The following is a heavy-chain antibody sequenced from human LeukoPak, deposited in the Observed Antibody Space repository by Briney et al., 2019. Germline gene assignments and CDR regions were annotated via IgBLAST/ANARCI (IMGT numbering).Heavy chain of an antibody. Sequence: SENLSLTCTVSGGSISNYYWSWIRQPPGKGLEWIGYIYYSGSTSYNPSLKSRVTILVDTSKNQFSLKLSSVTAADTAVYYCVRDHYYDSSGYTFRHWGQGTLVAVSS. CDR1: GGSISNYY. CDR2: IYYSGST. V-gene: IGHV4-59*01. CDR3: VRDHYYDSSGYTFRH. D-gene: IGHD3-22*01. J-gene: IGHJ1*01.